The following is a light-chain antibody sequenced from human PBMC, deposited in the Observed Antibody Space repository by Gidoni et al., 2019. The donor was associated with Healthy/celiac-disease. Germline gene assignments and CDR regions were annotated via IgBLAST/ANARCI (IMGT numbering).Light chain of an antibody. CDR1: SSDVGGYNY. V-gene: IGLV2-14*01. CDR2: EVS. J-gene: IGLJ1*01. CDR3: SSYTSSSTLGV. Sequence: QSALTQPASVSGSPGQSITISCTGTSSDVGGYNYVSWYQQHPGKAPKLMIYEVSNRPSGVSNRFSGSKSEDEADYYCSSYTSSSTLGVFGTGTKVTVL.